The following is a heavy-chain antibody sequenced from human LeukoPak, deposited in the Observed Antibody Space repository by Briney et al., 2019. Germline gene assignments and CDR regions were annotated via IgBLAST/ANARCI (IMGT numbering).Heavy chain of an antibody. CDR1: GDSITGYS. J-gene: IGHJ3*02. V-gene: IGHV4-59*08. D-gene: IGHD3-22*01. CDR3: ARGPYSYDSSGAFDI. Sequence: SETLSLTCSVSGDSITGYSWSWIRQTPGKGLEWIGYIYYNGDTHYNPSLNSRLSISVDTPNNQFSLKLSSVTAADTAVYFCARGPYSYDSSGAFDIWGQGTMVTVSS. CDR2: IYYNGDT.